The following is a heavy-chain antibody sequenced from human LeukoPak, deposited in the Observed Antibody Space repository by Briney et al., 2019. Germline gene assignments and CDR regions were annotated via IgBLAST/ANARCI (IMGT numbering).Heavy chain of an antibody. Sequence: SGGSLRLSCEVSGLTFSNVWMHWVRQTPGQGLVWVCRINTAGSTAYADPVKGRFTISRDNAKNMVYLQMNSLRTEDTAVYYCASFRDTDNWGRGTMVTVSS. CDR1: GLTFSNVW. V-gene: IGHV3-74*01. CDR3: ASFRDTDN. J-gene: IGHJ3*01. CDR2: INTAGST. D-gene: IGHD2-21*01.